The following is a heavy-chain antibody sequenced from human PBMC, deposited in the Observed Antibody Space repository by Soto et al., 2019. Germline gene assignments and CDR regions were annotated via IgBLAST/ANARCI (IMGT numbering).Heavy chain of an antibody. J-gene: IGHJ3*01. D-gene: IGHD2-8*02. V-gene: IGHV3-48*03. CDR1: GFIFSDYE. Sequence: EAELVESGGCLVQPGGSLTLACAASGFIFSDYEVYWVRQAPGRGPEWISYISDGGTTIYYAASVKGRFSISRDGAKKSLYLHMHNLRVDDTAIYFCLKEYCTGGTCFDEFDLWGQGPVVTVSS. CDR3: LKEYCTGGTCFDEFDL. CDR2: ISDGGTTI.